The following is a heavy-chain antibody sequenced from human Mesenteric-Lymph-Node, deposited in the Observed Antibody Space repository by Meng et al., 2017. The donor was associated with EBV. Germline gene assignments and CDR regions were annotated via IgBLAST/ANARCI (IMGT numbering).Heavy chain of an antibody. CDR3: ASQGYYDSGAWGDYFDY. CDR2: VHSTGST. J-gene: IGHJ4*02. D-gene: IGHD3-22*01. Sequence: QVQLQESGPGLVKPSEPLSLTCSVSGDSVNSATYYWSWIRKPPGKGLEWIASVHSTGSTNYNPSLMSRVTISLDTSKSQFSLTLTYVTAADTAVYYCASQGYYDSGAWGDYFDYWGQGSLVTVSS. V-gene: IGHV4-61*01. CDR1: GDSVNSATYY.